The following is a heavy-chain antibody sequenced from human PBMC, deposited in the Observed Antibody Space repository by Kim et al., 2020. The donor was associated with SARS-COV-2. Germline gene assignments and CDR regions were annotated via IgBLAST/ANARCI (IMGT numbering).Heavy chain of an antibody. Sequence: ASVKVSCKASGYTFTGYYMHWVRQAPGQGLEWMGWINPNSGGTNYAQKFQGWVTMTRDTSISTAYMELSRLRSDDTAVYYCARVNSSGYYYAPYDAFDIWGQGTMVTVSS. CDR3: ARVNSSGYYYAPYDAFDI. CDR2: INPNSGGT. J-gene: IGHJ3*02. D-gene: IGHD3-22*01. V-gene: IGHV1-2*04. CDR1: GYTFTGYY.